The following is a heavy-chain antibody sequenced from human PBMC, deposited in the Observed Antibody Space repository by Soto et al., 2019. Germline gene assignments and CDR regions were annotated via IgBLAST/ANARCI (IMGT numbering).Heavy chain of an antibody. J-gene: IGHJ5*02. Sequence: GGSLRLSCAASGFTFSSYVMSWVRQAPGKGPEWVSGISAGGTSTFYTDSVKGRFTISRDNSKDTLYLQMNSLRAEDTAVYYCAKESAQRGYPKIWFDPWGQGTLVTVSS. CDR1: GFTFSSYV. V-gene: IGHV3-23*01. CDR3: AKESAQRGYPKIWFDP. CDR2: ISAGGTST. D-gene: IGHD6-13*01.